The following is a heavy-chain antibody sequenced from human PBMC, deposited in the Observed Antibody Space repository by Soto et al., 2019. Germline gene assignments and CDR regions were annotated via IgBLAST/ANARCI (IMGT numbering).Heavy chain of an antibody. Sequence: PSEILSLTCTVSGGSISTYFWSWIRQPPGKGLEWIGHIYYSGTTDYNPSLKSRVTISVDTSRNQFSLRLTSVTAADTAVYYCARHEARNFDILTGYYKSGLDVWGQGTTVTVSS. D-gene: IGHD3-9*01. J-gene: IGHJ6*02. CDR1: GGSISTYF. CDR2: IYYSGTT. V-gene: IGHV4-59*08. CDR3: ARHEARNFDILTGYYKSGLDV.